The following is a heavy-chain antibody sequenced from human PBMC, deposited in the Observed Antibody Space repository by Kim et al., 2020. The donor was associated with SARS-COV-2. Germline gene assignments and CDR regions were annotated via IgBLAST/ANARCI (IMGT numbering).Heavy chain of an antibody. J-gene: IGHJ3*02. Sequence: GGSLRLSCAASGFIFSDHYMDWVRQAPGKGLEWVGRIRNKDNSYTTEYAASVKGRFTVSRDDSKNLLYLQMNSLKTEDTAVYYCVRANNYYDSGGYYYGAFDIWGQGTLVTVSS. CDR3: VRANNYYDSGGYYYGAFDI. D-gene: IGHD3-22*01. CDR1: GFIFSDHY. V-gene: IGHV3-72*01. CDR2: IRNKDNSYTT.